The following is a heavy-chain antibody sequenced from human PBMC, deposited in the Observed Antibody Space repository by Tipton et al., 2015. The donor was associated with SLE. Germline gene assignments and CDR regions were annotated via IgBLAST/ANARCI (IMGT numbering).Heavy chain of an antibody. CDR3: ARAELGIGYFDY. D-gene: IGHD3-16*01. CDR2: IYYSGST. J-gene: IGHJ4*02. Sequence: TLSLTCTVSGGSISSSSYYWGWIRQPPGKGLEWIGNIYYSGSTYYNPSLKSRVTISVDTSKNQFSLKLNSVTAADTAVYYCARAELGIGYFDYWGQGTLVTVSS. CDR1: GGSISSSSYY. V-gene: IGHV4-39*07.